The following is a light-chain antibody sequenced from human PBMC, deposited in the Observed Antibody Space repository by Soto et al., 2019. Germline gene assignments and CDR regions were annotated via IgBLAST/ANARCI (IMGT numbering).Light chain of an antibody. Sequence: EIVMTQSPATLSASPGVRATLSCRASQSVSINLAWYQQKSGRAPRLLIYGASTRATGIPARFSGSRSGTEFTLTISSLQSEDFAVYYCQQYNNWPPWTFGQGTKVEMK. V-gene: IGKV3-15*01. J-gene: IGKJ1*01. CDR1: QSVSIN. CDR2: GAS. CDR3: QQYNNWPPWT.